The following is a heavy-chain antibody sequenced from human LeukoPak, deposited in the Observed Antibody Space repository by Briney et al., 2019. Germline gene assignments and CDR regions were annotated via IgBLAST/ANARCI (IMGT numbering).Heavy chain of an antibody. CDR2: ISSSSSTI. V-gene: IGHV3-48*01. J-gene: IGHJ2*01. CDR1: GFTFSSYS. D-gene: IGHD4-17*01. CDR3: ARDHGYGDYWYFDL. Sequence: QPGGSLRLSCAASGFTFSSYSMNWVRQAPGKGLEWVSYISSSSSTIYYADSVKGRFTISRDNAKNSLYLQMNSLRAEDTAVYYCARDHGYGDYWYFDLWGRGTLVTVSS.